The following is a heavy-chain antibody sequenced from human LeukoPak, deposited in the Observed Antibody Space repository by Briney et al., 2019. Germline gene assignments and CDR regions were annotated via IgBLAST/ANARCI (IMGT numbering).Heavy chain of an antibody. CDR3: ARDLRVDETTRGLDY. CDR2: VYTVGRT. CDR1: GFLVTSHS. Sequence: GGALRLSCAPSGFLVTSHSMNWVRQAPGKGLERGSTVYTVGRTFYADSVRGRMTVSRDISRNTLYLHMDSLRVEDTAVYYCARDLRVDETTRGLDYWGRGALVTVSS. J-gene: IGHJ4*02. D-gene: IGHD1-7*01. V-gene: IGHV3-66*01.